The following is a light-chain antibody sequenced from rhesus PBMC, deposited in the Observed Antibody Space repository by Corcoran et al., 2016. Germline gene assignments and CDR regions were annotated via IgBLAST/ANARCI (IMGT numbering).Light chain of an antibody. CDR1: QSISSW. V-gene: IGKV1-22*01. CDR2: KAS. J-gene: IGKJ4*01. Sequence: DIQMTQSPSSLSAAVGDTVTITCRASQSISSWLAWYQQKPGKAPYLLIYKASSLQSGVSSRVSGSGSGPDFILTISSLPSEDFAAYFCQQYTSRPLTFGGGTKVELK. CDR3: QQYTSRPLT.